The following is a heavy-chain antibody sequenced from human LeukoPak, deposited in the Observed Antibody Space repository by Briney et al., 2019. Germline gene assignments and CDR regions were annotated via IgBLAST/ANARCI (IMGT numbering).Heavy chain of an antibody. Sequence: SETLSLTCTVSGGSISNDYWSWIRQPPGKGLEWIGYICYSGGTKYNPSLRSRVTISVDTTTTEFSLKLSSVTAAGTAVYYCARGPMNYYMDVWGKGATVTVSS. V-gene: IGHV4-59*01. CDR3: ARGPMNYYMDV. CDR1: GGSISNDY. D-gene: IGHD3-22*01. CDR2: ICYSGGT. J-gene: IGHJ6*03.